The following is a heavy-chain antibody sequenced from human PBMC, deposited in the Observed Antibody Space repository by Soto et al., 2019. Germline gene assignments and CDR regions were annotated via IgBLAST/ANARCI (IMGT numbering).Heavy chain of an antibody. V-gene: IGHV3-33*01. D-gene: IGHD6-13*01. Sequence: AGGSLRHSCAASGFTLSSFGMHLGRQAPGKGLGWVAVIWYDGSSKYYADSVKGRFTISRDNSNNTLYLQMNTLRAEDTAMYYCMIARPGHSGTIFDSWGQGTLVTVSS. J-gene: IGHJ4*02. CDR3: MIARPGHSGTIFDS. CDR1: GFTLSSFG. CDR2: IWYDGSSK.